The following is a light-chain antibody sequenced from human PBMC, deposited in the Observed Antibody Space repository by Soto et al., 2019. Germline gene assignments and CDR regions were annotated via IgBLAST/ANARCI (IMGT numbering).Light chain of an antibody. J-gene: IGKJ5*01. Sequence: EILFTQSPGTLSLSPGQRATLSCRDDQSVSNNFLAWYQQKNGQAPRLFIYGTSSRATGIPDRFSGSGYGTDFNLTISRLEPEDFAIYYCQQYGGSLMTFGQGTRLEIK. CDR3: QQYGGSLMT. V-gene: IGKV3-20*01. CDR1: QSVSNNF. CDR2: GTS.